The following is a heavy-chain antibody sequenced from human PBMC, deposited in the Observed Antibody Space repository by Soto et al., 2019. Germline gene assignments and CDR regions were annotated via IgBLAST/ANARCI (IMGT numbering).Heavy chain of an antibody. V-gene: IGHV1-2*02. CDR2: LNPNSGGT. D-gene: IGHD2-21*02. Sequence: ASVKVSCKASGYTFTGYYMHWVRQAPGQGLEWMGWLNPNSGGTNYAQKFQGRVTMTRDTSISTAYMELRRLRSDDTAVYYCARDPAGDQQHGVDDYWGQGPLVTVSS. J-gene: IGHJ4*02. CDR1: GYTFTGYY. CDR3: ARDPAGDQQHGVDDY.